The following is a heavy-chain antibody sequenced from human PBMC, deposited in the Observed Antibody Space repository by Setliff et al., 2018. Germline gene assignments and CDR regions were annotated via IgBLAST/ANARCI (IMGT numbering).Heavy chain of an antibody. CDR3: ARMSGFLYMDV. Sequence: SETLSLTCAVSGASISSSNWWSWVRQPPGKGLEWIGEIYHSGSANYNPSLKSRVSISVDKSKNQFSLKLSSVTAADTAVYYCARMSGFLYMDVWGKGTPVTVSS. CDR2: IYHSGSA. J-gene: IGHJ6*03. V-gene: IGHV4-4*02. D-gene: IGHD3-3*01. CDR1: GASISSSNW.